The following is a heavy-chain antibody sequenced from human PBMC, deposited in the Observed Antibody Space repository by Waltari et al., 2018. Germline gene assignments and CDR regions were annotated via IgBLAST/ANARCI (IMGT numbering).Heavy chain of an antibody. Sequence: VQLVDSGGDMVQPGGSLRLSCAASGFTFTSYAMHWVRQAPGKGLAWVSGISGAGMTTYYADSVRGRFTISRDNAKNTGYLQMDSLRVEDTAVYYCAKDVALLVVPAAHDWFDPWGQGTLVTVSS. CDR2: ISGAGMTT. J-gene: IGHJ5*02. D-gene: IGHD2-2*01. V-gene: IGHV3-23*04. CDR3: AKDVALLVVPAAHDWFDP. CDR1: GFTFTSYA.